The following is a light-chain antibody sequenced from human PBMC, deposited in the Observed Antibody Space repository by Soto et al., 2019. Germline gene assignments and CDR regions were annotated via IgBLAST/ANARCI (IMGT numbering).Light chain of an antibody. CDR3: AAWDAGVSGPA. Sequence: QSVLTQPPSASGTPGQRVTISCSGSSSNIGSKYVYWYQQLPGTAPKLLMYRNNQRPSGVHDRFSGSKYGTSASLAISGLRSEDEADYYCAAWDAGVSGPAFGGGTKVTVL. CDR1: SSNIGSKY. CDR2: RNN. J-gene: IGLJ2*01. V-gene: IGLV1-47*01.